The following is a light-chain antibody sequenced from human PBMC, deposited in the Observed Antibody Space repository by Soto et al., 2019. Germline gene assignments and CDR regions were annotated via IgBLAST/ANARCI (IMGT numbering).Light chain of an antibody. Sequence: EIVLTQSPATLSLSPGERATLSCRASQSVSSYLAWYQQKPGRAPRLLIYDASNRATGIPARFSGSGSGTDFTLTISSLEPEDFAVYYCQQRSNWPFGGGTKVEIK. CDR1: QSVSSY. CDR3: QQRSNWP. J-gene: IGKJ4*01. V-gene: IGKV3-11*01. CDR2: DAS.